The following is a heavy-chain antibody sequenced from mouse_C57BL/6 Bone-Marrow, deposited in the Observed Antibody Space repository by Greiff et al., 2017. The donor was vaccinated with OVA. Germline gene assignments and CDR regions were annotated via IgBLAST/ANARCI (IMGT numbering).Heavy chain of an antibody. D-gene: IGHD1-1*01. CDR2: LDPEDGET. CDR3: ARAYYGSSHYAMDY. V-gene: IGHV14-2*01. J-gene: IGHJ4*01. Sequence: EVKLMESGAELVKPGASVKLSCTASGFNIKDYYMHWVKQRTEQGLEWIGRLDPEDGETKYAPKFQGQATITADTSSNTAYLQLSSLISEYTTVYYCARAYYGSSHYAMDYWGQGTSVTVSS. CDR1: GFNIKDYY.